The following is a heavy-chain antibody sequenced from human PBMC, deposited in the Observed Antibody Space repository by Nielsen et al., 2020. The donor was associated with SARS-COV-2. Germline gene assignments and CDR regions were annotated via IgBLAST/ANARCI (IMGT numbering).Heavy chain of an antibody. CDR2: INPSGGST. J-gene: IGHJ6*02. CDR3: ARGDSPDEYSSGWSGAGMDV. V-gene: IGHV1-46*01. D-gene: IGHD6-19*01. Sequence: WVRQAPGQGLEWMGIINPSGGSTSYAQKFQGRVTMTRDTSTSTVYMELSSLRAEDTAVYYCARGDSPDEYSSGWSGAGMDVWGQGTTVTVSS.